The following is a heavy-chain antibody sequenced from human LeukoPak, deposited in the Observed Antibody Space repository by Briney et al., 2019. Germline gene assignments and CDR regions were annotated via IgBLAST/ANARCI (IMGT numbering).Heavy chain of an antibody. D-gene: IGHD3-10*02. Sequence: GGSLRLSCTASGFTLSTSWMSWVRQAPGRGLEWVASIKQDGSQKYCVDSVKGRFTISRDNAKNSLYLQMNSLRAEDTAVYYCAEFGITMIGGVWGKGTTVTISS. V-gene: IGHV3-7*01. CDR2: IKQDGSQK. J-gene: IGHJ6*04. CDR3: AEFGITMIGGV. CDR1: GFTLSTSW.